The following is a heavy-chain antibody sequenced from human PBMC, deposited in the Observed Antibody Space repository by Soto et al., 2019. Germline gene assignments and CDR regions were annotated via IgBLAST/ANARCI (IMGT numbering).Heavy chain of an antibody. Sequence: QVQLQESGPGLVKPSGTLSLTCAVSGGSISSSNWWSWVRQPPGKGLEWIGEIYHSGSTNYNPSLKSRDTRTKDQSKDPGSLKVSSLTAPGTAVYYCARNYGLRSYWGQGTLVTVSS. J-gene: IGHJ4*02. CDR1: GGSISSSNW. CDR2: IYHSGST. D-gene: IGHD4-17*01. V-gene: IGHV4-4*02. CDR3: ARNYGLRSY.